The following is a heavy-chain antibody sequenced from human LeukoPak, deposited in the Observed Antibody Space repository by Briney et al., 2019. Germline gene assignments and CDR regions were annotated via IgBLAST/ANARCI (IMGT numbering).Heavy chain of an antibody. V-gene: IGHV1-18*01. Sequence: ASVKVSCRAFGYSFGNYGISWVRQAPGQGLEWLGWISAHNGNTNYARKFQGRVTMTTDTSTSTAYMELTSLRSDDTAMYYCARDDRYLLPSAYYPNGLDVWGQGTTVTVSS. D-gene: IGHD1-26*01. J-gene: IGHJ6*02. CDR3: ARDDRYLLPSAYYPNGLDV. CDR1: GYSFGNYG. CDR2: ISAHNGNT.